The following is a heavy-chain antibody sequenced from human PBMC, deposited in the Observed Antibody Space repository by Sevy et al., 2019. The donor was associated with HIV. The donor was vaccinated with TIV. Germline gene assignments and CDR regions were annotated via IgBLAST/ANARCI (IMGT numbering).Heavy chain of an antibody. D-gene: IGHD4-17*01. Sequence: SEILSLTCTVSGGSISSSSYYWGWIRQPPGKGLEWIGNIYYSGSSYYNPSLSSRVTISVVTSKNQFSLKLTSVTAADTAVYYCAGFEYGDYTNLFDPWGQGTLVTVSS. CDR3: AGFEYGDYTNLFDP. CDR2: IYYSGSS. CDR1: GGSISSSSYY. V-gene: IGHV4-39*01. J-gene: IGHJ5*02.